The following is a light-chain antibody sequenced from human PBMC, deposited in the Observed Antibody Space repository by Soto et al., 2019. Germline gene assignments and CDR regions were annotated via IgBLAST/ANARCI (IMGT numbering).Light chain of an antibody. CDR2: GAA. CDR3: QQYHNWPA. Sequence: EIVLTQSPATLSLSPLGVATLSFRASQSVSSSYLAWYQQKPGQAPRLLIYGAATRATGIPARFSGSGSGTEFTLTISSLQSEDFAVYYCQQYHNWPAFGQGTKVDIK. J-gene: IGKJ1*01. CDR1: QSVSSSY. V-gene: IGKV3-15*01.